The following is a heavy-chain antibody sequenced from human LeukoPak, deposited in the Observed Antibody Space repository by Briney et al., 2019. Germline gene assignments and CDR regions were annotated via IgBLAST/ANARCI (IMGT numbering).Heavy chain of an antibody. Sequence: PSETLSLTCTVSGGSISSYYWSWIRQPPGKGLEWIGYIYYSGSTNYNPSLKSRVTISVDTSKNQFSLKLSSVTAEDTAVYYCARSSGWYRSFDYWGQGTLVTVSS. D-gene: IGHD6-19*01. J-gene: IGHJ4*02. V-gene: IGHV4-59*01. CDR2: IYYSGST. CDR1: GGSISSYY. CDR3: ARSSGWYRSFDY.